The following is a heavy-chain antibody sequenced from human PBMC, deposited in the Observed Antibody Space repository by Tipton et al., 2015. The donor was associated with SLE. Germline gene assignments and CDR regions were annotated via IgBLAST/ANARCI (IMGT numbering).Heavy chain of an antibody. V-gene: IGHV3-7*01. J-gene: IGHJ4*02. Sequence: SLRLSCAASGFTFSSYWMSWVRQAPGKGLEWVANIKQDGSEKYYVDSVKGRFTISRDNAKNSLYLQMNSLRAEDTAVYYCAKNYCSGGSCQDYWGQGTLVTVSS. CDR3: AKNYCSGGSCQDY. CDR1: GFTFSSYW. CDR2: IKQDGSEK. D-gene: IGHD2-15*01.